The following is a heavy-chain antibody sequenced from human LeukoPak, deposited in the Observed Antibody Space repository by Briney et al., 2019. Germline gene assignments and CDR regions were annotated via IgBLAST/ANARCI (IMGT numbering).Heavy chain of an antibody. J-gene: IGHJ3*02. CDR3: ARPYGSGSYSAFDI. Sequence: ASVKGSCKASGGTFSSYAISWVRQAPGQGLEWMGGIIPIFGTANYAQKFQGRVTITADESTSTAYMELSSLRSEDTAVYYCARPYGSGSYSAFDIWGQGTMVTVSS. D-gene: IGHD3-10*01. CDR2: IIPIFGTA. CDR1: GGTFSSYA. V-gene: IGHV1-69*13.